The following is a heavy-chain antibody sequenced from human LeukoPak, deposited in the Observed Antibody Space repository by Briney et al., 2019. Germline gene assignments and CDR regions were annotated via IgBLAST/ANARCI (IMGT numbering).Heavy chain of an antibody. D-gene: IGHD6-19*01. CDR2: IYSDNT. CDR1: GFTVSSNS. Sequence: GGSLRLSCTVSGFTVSSNSMSWVRQAPGKGLEWVSFIYSDNTHYSDSVKGRFTISRDNSKNTLYLQMNSLRAEDTAVYYCARGPAYSSGWLGYFDYWGQGTLVTVSS. V-gene: IGHV3-53*01. CDR3: ARGPAYSSGWLGYFDY. J-gene: IGHJ4*02.